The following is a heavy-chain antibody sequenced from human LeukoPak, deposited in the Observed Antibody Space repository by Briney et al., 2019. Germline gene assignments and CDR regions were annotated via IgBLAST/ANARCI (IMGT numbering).Heavy chain of an antibody. J-gene: IGHJ4*02. CDR1: GFTFSSYA. CDR3: ARGGIQASGSYYDY. Sequence: GGSLRLSCAASGFTFSSYAMSWVRQAPGKGLEWVSAISGSGGSTYYADSVKGRFTISRDNSKNTLYLQMNSLRAEDTAVYYCARGGIQASGSYYDYWGQGTLVTVSS. V-gene: IGHV3-23*01. CDR2: ISGSGGST. D-gene: IGHD1-26*01.